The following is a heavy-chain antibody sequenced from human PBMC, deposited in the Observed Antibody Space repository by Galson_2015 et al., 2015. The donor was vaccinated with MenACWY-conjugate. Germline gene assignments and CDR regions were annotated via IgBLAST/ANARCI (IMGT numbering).Heavy chain of an antibody. CDR1: GFSLTTTGVG. J-gene: IGHJ4*02. CDR3: AHSGEYCSRTSCYYFDY. CDR2: IYWDAGT. Sequence: ALVKPTQTLTLTCTFSGFSLTTTGVGVAWVRQPPGKALEWLALIYWDAGTRSRRSRRRRLTLPKESCKNREVLTMTNVDPVDTATYYCAHSGEYCSRTSCYYFDYWGQGAPVTVSS. V-gene: IGHV2-5*02. D-gene: IGHD2-2*01.